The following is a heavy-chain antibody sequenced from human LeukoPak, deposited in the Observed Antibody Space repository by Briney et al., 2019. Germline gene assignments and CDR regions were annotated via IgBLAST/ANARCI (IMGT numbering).Heavy chain of an antibody. Sequence: ASVKVSCKASGYTFNGYYMHWVRQAPGQGLEWMGWINPNSGGTNYAQKFQGRVTMTRDTSISTAYMELSRLRSDDTAVYYCARDEIYDYVWGSYRSGLDPWGQGTLVTVSS. CDR1: GYTFNGYY. CDR3: ARDEIYDYVWGSYRSGLDP. J-gene: IGHJ5*02. D-gene: IGHD3-16*02. CDR2: INPNSGGT. V-gene: IGHV1-2*02.